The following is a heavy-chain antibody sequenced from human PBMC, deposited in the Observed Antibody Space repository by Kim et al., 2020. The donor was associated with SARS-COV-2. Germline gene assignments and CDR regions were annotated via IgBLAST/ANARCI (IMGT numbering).Heavy chain of an antibody. V-gene: IGHV3-23*01. CDR2: ISGSGGST. J-gene: IGHJ6*02. Sequence: GGSLRLSCAASGFTFSSYAMSWVRQAPGKGLEWVSAISGSGGSTYYADSVKGRFTISRDNSKNTLYLQMNSLRAEDTAVYYCAKDPARHTIFGVVISDGMDVWGQGTTVTVSS. CDR3: AKDPARHTIFGVVISDGMDV. D-gene: IGHD3-3*01. CDR1: GFTFSSYA.